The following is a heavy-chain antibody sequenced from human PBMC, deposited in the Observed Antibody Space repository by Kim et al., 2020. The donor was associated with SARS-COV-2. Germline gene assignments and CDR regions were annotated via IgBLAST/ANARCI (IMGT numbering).Heavy chain of an antibody. Sequence: GGSLRLSCAASGFTFSSYAMHWVRQAPGKGLEWVAFISYYGGNKYYADSVKGRFTISRDNSKNTLYLQMNSLRAEDTAVYYCARRGYTAILFYFDYWGQGTLVTVAS. CDR2: ISYYGGNK. CDR1: GFTFSSYA. V-gene: IGHV3-30*04. D-gene: IGHD5-18*01. J-gene: IGHJ4*02. CDR3: ARRGYTAILFYFDY.